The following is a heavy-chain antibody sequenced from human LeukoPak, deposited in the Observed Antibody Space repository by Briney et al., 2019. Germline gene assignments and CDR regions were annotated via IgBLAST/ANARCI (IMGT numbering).Heavy chain of an antibody. CDR1: GGSISSGGYY. CDR3: ARGQWLVHGVDY. D-gene: IGHD6-19*01. J-gene: IGHJ4*02. V-gene: IGHV4-30-2*01. CDR2: IYHSGST. Sequence: PSETLSLTCTVSGGSISSGGYYWSWIRQPPGKGLEWIGYIYHSGSTYYNPSLKSRVTISVDTSKNQFSLKLSFVTAADTAVYYCARGQWLVHGVDYWGQGTLVTVSS.